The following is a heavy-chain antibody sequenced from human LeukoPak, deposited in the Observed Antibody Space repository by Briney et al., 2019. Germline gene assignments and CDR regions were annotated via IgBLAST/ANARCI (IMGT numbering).Heavy chain of an antibody. J-gene: IGHJ4*02. Sequence: GGSLRLSCAASGFTFSSYWMSWVRQAPGEGLEWVANIKQDGSEKYYVDSVKGRFTISRDNAKNSLYLQMNSLRAEDTAVYYCARVSRMGAIVATLGRNFDYWGQGTLVTVSS. CDR3: ARVSRMGAIVATLGRNFDY. D-gene: IGHD5-12*01. CDR1: GFTFSSYW. V-gene: IGHV3-7*01. CDR2: IKQDGSEK.